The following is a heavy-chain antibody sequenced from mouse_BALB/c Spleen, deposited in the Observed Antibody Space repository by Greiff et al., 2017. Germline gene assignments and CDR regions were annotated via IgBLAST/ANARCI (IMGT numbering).Heavy chain of an antibody. J-gene: IGHJ4*01. CDR1: GYSITSDYA. D-gene: IGHD2-3*01. CDR2: ISYSGST. V-gene: IGHV3-2*02. CDR3: ARLDGYYVGTPAMDY. Sequence: DVQLQESGPGLVKPSQSLSLTCTVTGYSITSDYAWNWIRQFPGNKLEWMGYISYSGSTSYNPSLKSRISITRDTSKNQFFLQLNSVTTEDTATYYCARLDGYYVGTPAMDYWGQGTSVTVSS.